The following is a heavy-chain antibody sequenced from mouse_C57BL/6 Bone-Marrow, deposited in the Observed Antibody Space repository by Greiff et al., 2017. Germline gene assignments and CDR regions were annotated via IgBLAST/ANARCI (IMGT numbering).Heavy chain of an antibody. J-gene: IGHJ3*01. D-gene: IGHD2-1*01. CDR1: GYAFTNYL. CDR3: AREVGNYGAY. Sequence: QVHVKQSGAELVRPGTSVKVSCKASGYAFTNYLIEWVKQRPGKGLEWIGVINPGSGGTNYNEKFKGKATLTADKSSSTAYMQLISLTSEDSAVYFCAREVGNYGAYWGQGTLVTVSA. CDR2: INPGSGGT. V-gene: IGHV1-54*01.